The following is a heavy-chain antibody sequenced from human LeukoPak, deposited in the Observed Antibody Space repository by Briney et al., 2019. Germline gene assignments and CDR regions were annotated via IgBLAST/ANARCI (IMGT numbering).Heavy chain of an antibody. CDR1: GGSISSSSYY. CDR3: ARVAMEPTTFDP. CDR2: IYYSGST. V-gene: IGHV4-39*07. Sequence: SETLSLTCTVSGGSISSSSYYWGWIRQPPGKGLEWIGSIYYSGSTYYNPSLKSRVTISVDTSKNQFSLKLSSVTAADTAVYYCARVAMEPTTFDPWGQGTLVTVSS. J-gene: IGHJ5*02. D-gene: IGHD5-18*01.